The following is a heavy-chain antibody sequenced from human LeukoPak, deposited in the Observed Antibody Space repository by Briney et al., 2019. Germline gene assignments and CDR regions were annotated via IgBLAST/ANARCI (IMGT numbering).Heavy chain of an antibody. Sequence: PSETLFLTCTISDGSVSSGTYYWGWIRQSPGKGLEWIGSIHYSGSSYYNPSLKSRAAIFVDTSRDQVSMDLSYVTAADTALYYCVRHISANTGYFDSCGQGTLVTVSS. J-gene: IGHJ4*02. CDR3: VRHISANTGYFDS. V-gene: IGHV4-39*01. CDR1: DGSVSSGTYY. CDR2: IHYSGSS.